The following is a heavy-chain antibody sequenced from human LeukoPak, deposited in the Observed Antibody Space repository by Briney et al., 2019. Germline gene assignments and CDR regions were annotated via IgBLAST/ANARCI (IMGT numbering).Heavy chain of an antibody. Sequence: GGSLRLSCAASGFTFDDYAMHWVRQAPGKGLEWVSGISWNSGSIGYADSVKGRFTIPRDNAKNSLYLQMNSLRAEDTALYYCAKGVRITMVRGAFDIWGQGTIVTVSS. CDR2: ISWNSGSI. CDR1: GFTFDDYA. J-gene: IGHJ3*02. D-gene: IGHD3-10*01. CDR3: AKGVRITMVRGAFDI. V-gene: IGHV3-9*01.